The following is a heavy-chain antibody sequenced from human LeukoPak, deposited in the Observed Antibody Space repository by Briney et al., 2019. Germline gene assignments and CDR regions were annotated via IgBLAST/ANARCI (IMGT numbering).Heavy chain of an antibody. CDR1: GDSISSSY. CDR2: IYYTGTT. V-gene: IGHV4-59*01. Sequence: SETLSLTCTVSGDSISSSYWSWIRQPPGKTLEWLGYIYYTGTTNYNPSLKSRVTMSIDTSKNQFSLNLNSVTAADTAVYYCARGFYDSSGYSNCFDPWGQGTLVTVSS. D-gene: IGHD3-22*01. J-gene: IGHJ5*02. CDR3: ARGFYDSSGYSNCFDP.